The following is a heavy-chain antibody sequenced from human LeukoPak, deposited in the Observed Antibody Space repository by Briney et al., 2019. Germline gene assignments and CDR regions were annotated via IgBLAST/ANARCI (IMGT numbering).Heavy chain of an antibody. CDR1: GFTFSSYS. J-gene: IGHJ5*02. CDR3: ARVVPAARFDP. CDR2: ISSSSSYI. D-gene: IGHD2-2*01. Sequence: GGSLRLSCAASGFTFSSYSMNWVRQAPGKVLEWVSSISSSSSYIYYADSVRGRFTISRDNAKNSLYLQMNSLRAEDTAVYYCARVVPAARFDPWGQGTLVTVSS. V-gene: IGHV3-21*01.